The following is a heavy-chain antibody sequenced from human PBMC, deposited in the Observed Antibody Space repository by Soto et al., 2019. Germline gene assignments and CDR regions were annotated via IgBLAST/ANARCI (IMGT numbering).Heavy chain of an antibody. J-gene: IGHJ4*02. CDR1: GFTFGSYG. Sequence: GGSLRLSCAASGFTFGSYGMHWVRQAPGKGLEWVAVISYDGSNKYYADSVKGRFTISRDNSKNTLYLQMNSLRAEDTAVYYCAKVGSSGWYYFDYWGQGTLVTVSP. CDR3: AKVGSSGWYYFDY. V-gene: IGHV3-30*18. D-gene: IGHD6-19*01. CDR2: ISYDGSNK.